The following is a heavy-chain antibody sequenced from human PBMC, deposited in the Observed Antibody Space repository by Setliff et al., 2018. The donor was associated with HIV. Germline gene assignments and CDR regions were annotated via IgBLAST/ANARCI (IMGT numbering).Heavy chain of an antibody. D-gene: IGHD3-3*01. Sequence: GGSLRLSCAASGFTFSSYAMSWVRQAPGKGLEWVSTIYSGGSTYHADSVKGRFTFSRDTSKNTLFLQMNSLRPEDAAVYYCARVRLYNTALDYWGQGTLVTVSS. CDR2: IYSGGST. CDR3: ARVRLYNTALDY. J-gene: IGHJ4*02. V-gene: IGHV3-23*05. CDR1: GFTFSSYA.